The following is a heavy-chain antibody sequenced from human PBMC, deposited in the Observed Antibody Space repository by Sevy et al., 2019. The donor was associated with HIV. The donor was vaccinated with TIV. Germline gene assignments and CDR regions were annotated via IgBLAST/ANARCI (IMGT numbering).Heavy chain of an antibody. CDR2: FDPEHGEI. Sequence: ASVKVSCKVSGYTLSELSMHWVRQAPGKGLEWMGSFDPEHGEILYAQKLQGRITMTEDTSTDTAYMELSSLRSEDTAVYYCATTKDYYDSSGSPFDYWGQGTLVTVSS. V-gene: IGHV1-24*01. J-gene: IGHJ4*02. CDR1: GYTLSELS. D-gene: IGHD3-22*01. CDR3: ATTKDYYDSSGSPFDY.